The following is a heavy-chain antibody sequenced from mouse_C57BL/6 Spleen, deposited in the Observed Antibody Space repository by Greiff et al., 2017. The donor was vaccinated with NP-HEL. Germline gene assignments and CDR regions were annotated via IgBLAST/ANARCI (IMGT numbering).Heavy chain of an antibody. D-gene: IGHD2-3*01. CDR1: GYTFTSYW. V-gene: IGHV1-53*01. CDR3: ARQDSMRYFDV. CDR2: INPSNGGT. J-gene: IGHJ1*03. Sequence: QVQLQQPGTELVKPGASVKLSCKASGYTFTSYWMHWVKQRPGQGLEWIGNINPSNGGTNYNEKFKSKATLTVDKSSSTAYMQLSSLTSKDSAVYYWARQDSMRYFDVWGTGTTVTVSS.